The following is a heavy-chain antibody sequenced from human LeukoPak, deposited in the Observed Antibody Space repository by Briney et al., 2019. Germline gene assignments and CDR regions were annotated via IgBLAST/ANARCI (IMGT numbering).Heavy chain of an antibody. J-gene: IGHJ6*02. Sequence: GGSLRLSCAASGFTFSSHSMNWVRQTPGKGLEWISYISSGSTIIHYADSVKGRFTISRDNAKNSLYLQMSNLRAEDTAVYFCARGGGSDVWGQGATVTVSS. V-gene: IGHV3-48*04. CDR2: ISSGSTII. D-gene: IGHD2-15*01. CDR3: ARGGGSDV. CDR1: GFTFSSHS.